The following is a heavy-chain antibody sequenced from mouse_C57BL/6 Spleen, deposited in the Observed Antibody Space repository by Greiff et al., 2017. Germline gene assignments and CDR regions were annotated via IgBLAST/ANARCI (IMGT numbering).Heavy chain of an antibody. CDR3: ARRTTVVAYYCDY. V-gene: IGHV1-22*01. CDR2: INPNNGGT. CDR1: GYTFTDYN. D-gene: IGHD1-1*01. J-gene: IGHJ2*01. Sequence: EVQLQQSGPELVKPGASVKMSCKASGYTFTDYNMHWVKQSHGKSLEWIGYINPNNGGTSYNQKFKGKATLTVNKSSSTAYMELRSLTSEESAVYYCARRTTVVAYYCDYWGQGTTLTVSS.